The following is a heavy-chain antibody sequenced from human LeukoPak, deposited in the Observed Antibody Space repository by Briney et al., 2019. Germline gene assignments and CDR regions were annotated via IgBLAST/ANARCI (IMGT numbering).Heavy chain of an antibody. D-gene: IGHD2-2*01. CDR2: IYHSGST. CDR3: ARLYCSSTSSYRWDAFDI. Sequence: SETLSLTCAVSGYSISSGYYWGWIRQPPGKGLEWIGSIYHSGSTYYNPSLKSRVTISVDTSKNQFSLKLSSVTAADTAVYYCARLYCSSTSSYRWDAFDIWGQGTMVTVSS. V-gene: IGHV4-38-2*01. J-gene: IGHJ3*02. CDR1: GYSISSGYY.